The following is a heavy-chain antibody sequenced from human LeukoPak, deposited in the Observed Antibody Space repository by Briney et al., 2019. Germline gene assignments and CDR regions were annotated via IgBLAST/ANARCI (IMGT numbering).Heavy chain of an antibody. D-gene: IGHD5-24*01. CDR3: ARAQRWLQYPHFDY. CDR2: ISYDGSNK. Sequence: GGSLRLSCAASGFTFSSYAMHWVRQAPGKGLEWVAVISYDGSNKYYADYVKGRFTISRDNSKNTLYLQLNSLRSEDTAVYYCARAQRWLQYPHFDYWGQGPLVTVSS. J-gene: IGHJ4*02. V-gene: IGHV3-30*01. CDR1: GFTFSSYA.